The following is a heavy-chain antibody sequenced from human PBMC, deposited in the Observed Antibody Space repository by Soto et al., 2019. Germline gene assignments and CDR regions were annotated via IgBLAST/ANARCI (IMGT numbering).Heavy chain of an antibody. D-gene: IGHD2-2*01. CDR2: VNTDGGTS. V-gene: IGHV3-74*03. J-gene: IGHJ3*01. Sequence: EVQLVESGGDLVRPGGSLRLSCAASGFTFSGHWMHWVRQVPGKGLEWVSRVNTDGGTSAYEDSVKGRFTISRKNSKNTLYLPMSGLRAEDAAVYYCAREAGYCSRTSCYRRAFDPWGQGTTVSVSS. CDR3: AREAGYCSRTSCYRRAFDP. CDR1: GFTFSGHW.